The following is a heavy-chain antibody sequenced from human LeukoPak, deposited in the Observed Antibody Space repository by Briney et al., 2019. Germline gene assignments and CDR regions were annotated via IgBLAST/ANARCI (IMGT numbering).Heavy chain of an antibody. J-gene: IGHJ4*02. Sequence: PRGSPRLSRTISVFAPSDVAMSWGREPAGPGGEGVGFIRRRGYGGEAEYAASGKGRSIISRNDSKGIAYLQMNSLKTEDTAVYYCSRNGLVDFDYWGQGTRVIVSP. CDR3: SRNGLVDFDY. CDR2: IRRRGYGGEA. V-gene: IGHV3-49*04. CDR1: VFAPSDVA.